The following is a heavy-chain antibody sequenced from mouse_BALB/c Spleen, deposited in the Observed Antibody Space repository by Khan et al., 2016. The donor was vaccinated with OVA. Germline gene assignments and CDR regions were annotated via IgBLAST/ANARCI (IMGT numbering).Heavy chain of an antibody. CDR3: ARGPYYGSSWFAY. Sequence: EVELVESGPGLVKPSQSLSLTCTVTGYSITSDYAWIWIRQFPGNKLEWMGYISYSGSTSYNPSLKSRISITRDTSKNQFFLQLNSVTTEDTATYYCARGPYYGSSWFAYWGQGTLVTVSA. CDR1: GYSITSDYA. CDR2: ISYSGST. D-gene: IGHD1-1*01. J-gene: IGHJ3*01. V-gene: IGHV3-2*02.